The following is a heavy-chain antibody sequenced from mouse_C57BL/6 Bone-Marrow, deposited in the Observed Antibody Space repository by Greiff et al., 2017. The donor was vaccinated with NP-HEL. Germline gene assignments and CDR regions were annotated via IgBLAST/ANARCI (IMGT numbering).Heavy chain of an antibody. CDR2: IDPENGDT. CDR1: GFNIKDDY. CDR3: TISYYSNYWDAMDY. V-gene: IGHV14-4*01. J-gene: IGHJ4*01. D-gene: IGHD2-5*01. Sequence: VQLKESGAEPVRPGASVKLSCTASGFNIKDDYMHWVKQRPEQGLEWIGWIDPENGDTEYASKFQGKATITADTSSNTAYLQLSSLTSEDTAVYYCTISYYSNYWDAMDYWGQGTSVTVSS.